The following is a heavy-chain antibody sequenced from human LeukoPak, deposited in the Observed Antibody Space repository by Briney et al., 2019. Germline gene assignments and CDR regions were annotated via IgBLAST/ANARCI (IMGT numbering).Heavy chain of an antibody. Sequence: PGGSLRLSCAASGFTFSSYGMSWVRQAPGKGLEWVSAISGSGGSTYYADSVKGRFTISRDNSKNTLYLQMNSLRAEDTAVYYCAKDRRSSFGAYYYYMDVWGKGTTVTISS. D-gene: IGHD6-13*01. V-gene: IGHV3-23*01. CDR1: GFTFSSYG. CDR3: AKDRRSSFGAYYYYMDV. J-gene: IGHJ6*03. CDR2: ISGSGGST.